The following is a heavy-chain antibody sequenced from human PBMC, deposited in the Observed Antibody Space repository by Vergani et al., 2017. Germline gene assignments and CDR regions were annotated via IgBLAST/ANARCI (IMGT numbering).Heavy chain of an antibody. Sequence: QVQLVESGGGVVQPGRSLRLSCAASGFTFSSYAMHWVRQAPGKGLEWVAVISYDGSNKYYADSVKGRFTISRDNSKNTLYLQMNSLRAEDTAVYYCARNRRTSRYSSSWYYFDYWGQGTLGTVSS. J-gene: IGHJ4*02. CDR2: ISYDGSNK. CDR1: GFTFSSYA. D-gene: IGHD6-13*01. V-gene: IGHV3-30-3*01. CDR3: ARNRRTSRYSSSWYYFDY.